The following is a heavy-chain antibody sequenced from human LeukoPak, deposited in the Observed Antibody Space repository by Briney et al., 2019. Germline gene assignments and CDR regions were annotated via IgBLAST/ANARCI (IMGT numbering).Heavy chain of an antibody. D-gene: IGHD1-7*01. J-gene: IGHJ4*02. CDR3: ASRLALYNWNSLDY. V-gene: IGHV1-69*02. CDR1: GGTFISYT. CDR2: IIPILGIA. Sequence: SVKVSCKASGGTFISYTISWVRQAPGQGLEWMGRIIPILGIANYAQKFQGRVTITADKSTSTAYMELSSLRSEDTAVYYCASRLALYNWNSLDYWGQGTLVTVSS.